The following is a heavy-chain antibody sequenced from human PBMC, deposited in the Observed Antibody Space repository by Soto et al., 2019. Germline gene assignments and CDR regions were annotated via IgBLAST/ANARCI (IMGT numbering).Heavy chain of an antibody. J-gene: IGHJ6*03. V-gene: IGHV4-39*01. CDR3: ARLGYCSGGSCYEFPPGYYYYMDV. CDR1: GGSISSSSYY. D-gene: IGHD2-15*01. Sequence: SETLSLTCTVSGGSISSSSYYWGWIRQPPGKGLEWIGSIYYSGSTYYNPSLKSRVTISVDTSKNQFSLKLSSVTAADTAVYYCARLGYCSGGSCYEFPPGYYYYMDVWGKGTTVTVSS. CDR2: IYYSGST.